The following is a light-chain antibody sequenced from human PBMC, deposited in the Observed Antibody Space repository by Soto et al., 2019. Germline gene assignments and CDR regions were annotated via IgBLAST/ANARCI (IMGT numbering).Light chain of an antibody. CDR1: SSDVGGYNY. Sequence: QSALTQPASVSGSPGQSITISCTGTSSDVGGYNYVSWYQQHPGKAPNLMIYEVSNRPSGVSNRFSGAKSVNTASLTISGLHGEYKADYYCHSYTSSSTYVFGSGTKLTVL. V-gene: IGLV2-14*01. J-gene: IGLJ1*01. CDR2: EVS. CDR3: HSYTSSSTYV.